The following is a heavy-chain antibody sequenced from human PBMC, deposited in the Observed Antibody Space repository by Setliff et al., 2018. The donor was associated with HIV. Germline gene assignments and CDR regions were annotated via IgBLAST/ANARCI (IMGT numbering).Heavy chain of an antibody. Sequence: SGPTLVNPTQTLTLTCTFSGFSLSTSGVGVGWIRQPPGKALEWLALIYWNDDKRYSPSLKSRLTIRKDASKNQVVLTMTKMGPVDTGTYYCAHTTSFDFWTPGPMDVWGKGTTVTVSS. D-gene: IGHD3-3*01. CDR2: IYWNDDK. J-gene: IGHJ6*03. CDR3: AHTTSFDFWTPGPMDV. V-gene: IGHV2-5*01. CDR1: GFSLSTSGVG.